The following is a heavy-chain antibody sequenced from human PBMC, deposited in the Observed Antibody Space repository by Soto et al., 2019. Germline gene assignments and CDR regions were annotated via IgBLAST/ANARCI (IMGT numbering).Heavy chain of an antibody. Sequence: QVQLVESGGGVVQPGRSLRLSCAACAFTFSGYGKHWVRHTPGKGLEWLAVISYDGSHKLHADSVQGRFTISRDNSKNTLSLQMNSLRTEDTAVYYCAKDLGLDASASYPYHWGQEPWSPSRQ. J-gene: IGHJ5*02. CDR1: AFTFSGYG. D-gene: IGHD3-10*01. CDR2: ISYDGSHK. CDR3: AKDLGLDASASYPYH. V-gene: IGHV3-30*18.